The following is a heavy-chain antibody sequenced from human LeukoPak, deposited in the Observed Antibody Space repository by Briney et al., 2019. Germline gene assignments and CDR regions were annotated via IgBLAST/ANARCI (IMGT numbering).Heavy chain of an antibody. CDR3: ATIGGDYVSFDN. Sequence: GGSLRLSCAASEFTVSSHYMSWVRQAPGKRLEWVSVIYSGGSTYYADSVKGRFTISRHNSKKTLYLQMNSLRGEDTAVYYCATIGGDYVSFDNWGQGTLVTVTS. D-gene: IGHD4-17*01. CDR1: EFTVSSHY. J-gene: IGHJ4*02. CDR2: IYSGGST. V-gene: IGHV3-53*04.